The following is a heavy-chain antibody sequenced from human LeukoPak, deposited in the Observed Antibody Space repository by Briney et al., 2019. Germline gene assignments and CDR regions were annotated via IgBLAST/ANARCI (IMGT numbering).Heavy chain of an antibody. J-gene: IGHJ4*02. D-gene: IGHD5-24*01. CDR2: ISSSGGTT. Sequence: GVSLRLSCAASRFTFSTSAMNWVRQAPGKGLEGVSSISSSGGTTYYADSVKGRFSISRDNSKNTLYLRMNSLRAEDTAIYYCAKDRNAWPTNFDSWGQGTLVTVSA. CDR3: AKDRNAWPTNFDS. CDR1: RFTFSTSA. V-gene: IGHV3-23*01.